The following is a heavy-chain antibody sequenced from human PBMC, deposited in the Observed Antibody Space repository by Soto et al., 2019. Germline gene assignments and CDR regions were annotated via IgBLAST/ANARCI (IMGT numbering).Heavy chain of an antibody. CDR2: IDGGGGDI. Sequence: QLLESGGGLVQPGGSLRLSCAASGFTFTSHGMNWVRQAPGKGLEWVPYIDGGGGDIKHADSVKGRFTIFRDNSKNTVYLQMNSLRVEDTAIYFCARRNPNFPFDLWGQGTLVAVS. CDR1: GFTFTSHG. J-gene: IGHJ4*02. CDR3: ARRNPNFPFDL. V-gene: IGHV3-23*01. D-gene: IGHD7-27*01.